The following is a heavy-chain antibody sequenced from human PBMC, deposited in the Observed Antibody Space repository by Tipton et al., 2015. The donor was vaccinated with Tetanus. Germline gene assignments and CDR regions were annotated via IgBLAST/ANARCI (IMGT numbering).Heavy chain of an antibody. CDR2: IFHDGTT. CDR3: ASHLGSCTSTSCQPFAY. Sequence: TLSLTCAVSGVSISTSDWWSWVRQPPGKGLEWIGEIFHDGTTNYNPYLKSRVTISVDKSKSQFSLKWTSVTAADTAVYYCASHLGSCTSTSCQPFAYWGQGTLVTVSS. V-gene: IGHV4-4*02. CDR1: GVSISTSDW. D-gene: IGHD2-2*01. J-gene: IGHJ4*02.